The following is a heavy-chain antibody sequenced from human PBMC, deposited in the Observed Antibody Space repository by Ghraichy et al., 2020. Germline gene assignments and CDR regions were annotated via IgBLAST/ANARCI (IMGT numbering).Heavy chain of an antibody. J-gene: IGHJ5*02. CDR1: GYTFTSYY. V-gene: IGHV1-46*01. D-gene: IGHD4-17*01. Sequence: ASVKVSCKASGYTFTSYYMHWVRQAPGQGLEWMGIINPSGGSTSYAQKFQGRVTMTRDTSTSTVYMELSSLRSEDTAVYYCARGVGDYGDYNWFDPGGQGTLVIVSS. CDR3: ARGVGDYGDYNWFDP. CDR2: INPSGGST.